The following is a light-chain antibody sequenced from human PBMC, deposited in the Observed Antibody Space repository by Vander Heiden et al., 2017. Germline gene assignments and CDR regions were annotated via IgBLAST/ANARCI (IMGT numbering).Light chain of an antibody. CDR1: QSVLYSSNNKNY. CDR2: WAS. CDR3: QQDDSTPRA. J-gene: IGKJ3*01. Sequence: DIVMTQSPDSLAVSLGERATINCKSSQSVLYSSNNKNYLAWYQQKPGQPPKLLIYWASTRESGVPDRFSGSGSGTDFTLTISSLQAEDVAVYYCQQDDSTPRAFGPGTKVDIK. V-gene: IGKV4-1*01.